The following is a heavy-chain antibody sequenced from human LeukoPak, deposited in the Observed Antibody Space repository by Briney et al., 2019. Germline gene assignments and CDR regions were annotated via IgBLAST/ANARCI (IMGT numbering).Heavy chain of an antibody. CDR2: IYPGDSDA. CDR3: ARQAGIATPTDDSFDV. V-gene: IGHV5-51*01. Sequence: GKSLKISCKGSGYSFTSYWIGWVRQMPGKGLEWMGIIYPGDSDAIYSPSFQGQVTLSADKSISTAYLQWTTLKASDSAMYYCARQAGIATPTDDSFDVWGQGTMVTVSS. J-gene: IGHJ3*01. D-gene: IGHD2-21*01. CDR1: GYSFTSYW.